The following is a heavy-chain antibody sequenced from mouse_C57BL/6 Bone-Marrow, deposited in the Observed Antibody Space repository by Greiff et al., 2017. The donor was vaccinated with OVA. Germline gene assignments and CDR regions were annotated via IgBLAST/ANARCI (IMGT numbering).Heavy chain of an antibody. Sequence: VQLQQPGAELVRPGSSVKLSCKASGYTFTSYWMHWVKQRPIQGLEWIGNIDPSDSETHYNQKFKDKATLTVDKSSSTAYMQLSSLTSEDSAVYYCAREGLLHAWFAYWGQGTLVTDSA. CDR2: IDPSDSET. CDR1: GYTFTSYW. J-gene: IGHJ3*01. V-gene: IGHV1-52*01. CDR3: AREGLLHAWFAY. D-gene: IGHD2-3*01.